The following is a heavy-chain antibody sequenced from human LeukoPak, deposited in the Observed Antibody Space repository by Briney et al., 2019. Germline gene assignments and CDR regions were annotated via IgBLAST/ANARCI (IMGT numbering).Heavy chain of an antibody. V-gene: IGHV3-21*01. CDR1: RFTFSSYS. CDR2: ISSSSSYI. J-gene: IGHJ4*02. CDR3: ARIAVAGPGGY. Sequence: GGSLRLSCAASRFTFSSYSMNWVRQAPGKGLEWVSSISSSSSYIYYADSVKGRFTISRDNAKNSLYLQMNSLRAEDTAVYYCARIAVAGPGGYWGQGTLVTVSS. D-gene: IGHD6-19*01.